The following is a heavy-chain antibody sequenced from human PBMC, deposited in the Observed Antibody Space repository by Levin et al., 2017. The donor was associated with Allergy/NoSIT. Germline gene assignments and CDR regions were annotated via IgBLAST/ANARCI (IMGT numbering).Heavy chain of an antibody. D-gene: IGHD4-23*01. CDR3: ARAPYYGSNSRGAFDS. CDR1: GGSINNYY. J-gene: IGHJ4*02. Sequence: SETLSLTCAVSGGSINNYYWSWIRQPPGKGLEWIGYISYSGSTHYNPSLKSRVTISLDTSNNDFSLKVTSVTAADAAVYFCARAPYYGSNSRGAFDSWGQGTLVTVSS. CDR2: ISYSGST. V-gene: IGHV4-59*01.